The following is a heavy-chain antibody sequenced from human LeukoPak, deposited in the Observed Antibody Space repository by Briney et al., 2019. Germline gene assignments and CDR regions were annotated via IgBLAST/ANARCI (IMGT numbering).Heavy chain of an antibody. V-gene: IGHV4-4*09. D-gene: IGHD3-10*01. CDR2: IYSGGST. CDR1: GGSITGYY. J-gene: IGHJ5*02. Sequence: SETLSLTCTVSGGSITGYYWTWVRQPPGKGLEWIGYIYSGGSTKYNPSLKSRITISVNTSKNQFSLKLNSVTAADTVLYYCARGYYYSSGSFDPWGQGTLVTVSS. CDR3: ARGYYYSSGSFDP.